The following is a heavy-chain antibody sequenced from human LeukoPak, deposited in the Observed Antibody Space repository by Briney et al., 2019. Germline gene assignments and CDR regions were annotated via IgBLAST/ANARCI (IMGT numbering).Heavy chain of an antibody. CDR3: AKSFSSGWRHAFDI. CDR1: GITFSSYA. CDR2: ISASGGST. D-gene: IGHD6-25*01. V-gene: IGHV3-23*01. J-gene: IGHJ3*02. Sequence: GGSLRLSCAASGITFSSYAMSWIRQAPGKGLEWVSTISASGGSTYHADSVKGRFTISRDNSKNTLYLQMNSLRAEDTAVYSCAKSFSSGWRHAFDIWGQGTVVTVSS.